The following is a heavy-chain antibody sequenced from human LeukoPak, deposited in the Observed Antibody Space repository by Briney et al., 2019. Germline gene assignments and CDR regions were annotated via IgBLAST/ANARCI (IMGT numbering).Heavy chain of an antibody. J-gene: IGHJ4*02. V-gene: IGHV3-23*01. CDR1: GFSFSNYA. CDR2: IGSDGGGI. Sequence: GGSLRLSCAASGFSFSNYAMTWVRQAPGKGLGWVSVIGSDGGGIQYADFVKGRFSISRDNSKNTLYLQMNSLRVEDTAVYYCAKYAPPTTVVTRFFDYWGRGTLVTVSS. D-gene: IGHD4-23*01. CDR3: AKYAPPTTVVTRFFDY.